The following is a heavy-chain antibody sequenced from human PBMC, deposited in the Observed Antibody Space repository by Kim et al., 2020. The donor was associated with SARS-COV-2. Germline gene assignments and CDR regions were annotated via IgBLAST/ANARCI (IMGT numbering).Heavy chain of an antibody. V-gene: IGHV1-18*01. J-gene: IGHJ3*02. CDR1: NYTFNRYG. CDR3: ARNPTYYDFWSRCQPDAFDI. CDR2: ISPYNGEI. Sequence: ASVKVSCKASNYTFNRYGISWVRQAPGQGLEWMGWISPYNGEINYAQKLQGRITLTTDTSTSTAYMELTSLRSDDTAVYYCARNPTYYDFWSRCQPDAFDIWGQGTMVTVSS. D-gene: IGHD3-3*01.